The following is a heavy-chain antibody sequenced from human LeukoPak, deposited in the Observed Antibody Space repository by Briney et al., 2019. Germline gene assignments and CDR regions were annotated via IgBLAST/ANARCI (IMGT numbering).Heavy chain of an antibody. V-gene: IGHV3-30*02. CDR1: GFTFSNYW. J-gene: IGHJ4*02. CDR3: AKDGGIAVAGTVFDY. Sequence: PGGSLRLSCAASGFTFSNYWMSWVRQAPGKGLEWVAFIRYDGSNKYYADSVKGRFTISRDNSKNTLYLQMNSLRAEDTAVYYCAKDGGIAVAGTVFDYWGQGTLVTVSS. D-gene: IGHD6-19*01. CDR2: IRYDGSNK.